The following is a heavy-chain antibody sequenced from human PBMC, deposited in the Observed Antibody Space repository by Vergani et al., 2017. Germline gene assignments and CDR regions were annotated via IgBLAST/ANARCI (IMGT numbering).Heavy chain of an antibody. CDR3: ARDKAAFWSGTRYMDV. J-gene: IGHJ6*03. CDR1: GGSISSGGYS. D-gene: IGHD3-3*01. CDR2: IYHSGST. V-gene: IGHV4-30-2*01. Sequence: QLQLQESGSGLVKPSQTLSLTCAVSGGSISSGGYSWSWIRQPPGKGLEWIGYIYHSGSTYYNPSLKSRVTISVDRSKNQFSLKLSSVTAADTAVYDCARDKAAFWSGTRYMDVWGKGTTVTVSS.